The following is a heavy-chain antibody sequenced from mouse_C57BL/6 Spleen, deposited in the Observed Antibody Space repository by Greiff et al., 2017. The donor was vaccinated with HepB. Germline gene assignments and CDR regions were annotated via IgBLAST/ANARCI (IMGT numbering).Heavy chain of an antibody. Sequence: VQLQQSGPELVKPGASVKISCKASGYTFTDYYMNWVKQSHGKSLEWIGDINPNNGGTSYNQKFKGKATLTVDKSSSTAYMELRSLTSEDSAVYYCARSRAEADYWGQGTTLTVSS. D-gene: IGHD3-3*01. CDR3: ARSRAEADY. J-gene: IGHJ2*01. CDR2: INPNNGGT. CDR1: GYTFTDYY. V-gene: IGHV1-26*01.